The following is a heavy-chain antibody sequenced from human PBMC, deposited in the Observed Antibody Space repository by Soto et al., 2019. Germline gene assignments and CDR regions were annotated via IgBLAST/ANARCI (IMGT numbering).Heavy chain of an antibody. J-gene: IGHJ6*02. CDR3: ASLYYYDSSGYYSDYYYYGMDV. Sequence: QVQLVQSGAEVKKPGSSVKVSCKASGGTFSSYAISWVRQAPGQVLEWMGGIIPIFGTANYAQKFQGRVTITADESTSTAYMELSSLRSEDTAVYYCASLYYYDSSGYYSDYYYYGMDVWGQGTTVTVSS. CDR2: IIPIFGTA. CDR1: GGTFSSYA. V-gene: IGHV1-69*01. D-gene: IGHD3-22*01.